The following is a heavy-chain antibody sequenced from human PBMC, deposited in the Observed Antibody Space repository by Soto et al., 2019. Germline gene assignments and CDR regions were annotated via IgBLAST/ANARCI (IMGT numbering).Heavy chain of an antibody. CDR3: ARDGGYSSGWFYAFDI. J-gene: IGHJ3*02. Sequence: GGSLRLSCASSGFTFSSYSMNLVRQAPGKGLEWVSSISSSSSYIYYADSVKGRFTISRDNAKNSLYLQMNSLRAEDTAVYYCARDGGYSSGWFYAFDIWGQGTMVTVSS. CDR1: GFTFSSYS. V-gene: IGHV3-21*01. CDR2: ISSSSSYI. D-gene: IGHD6-19*01.